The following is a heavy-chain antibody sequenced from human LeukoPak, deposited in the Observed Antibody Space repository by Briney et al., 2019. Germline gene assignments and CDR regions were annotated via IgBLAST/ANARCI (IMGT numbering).Heavy chain of an antibody. CDR1: GYTFTSYD. Sequence: ASVKVSCKSSGYTFTSYDINWVRQATGQGLEWIGWMHPNSGNTGYAQKFQGRVTMTRNTSIGTDYMELTNLKSEDTAVYYCARGRGVAAAVYPFWGQGTLLTVSS. CDR3: ARGRGVAAAVYPF. CDR2: MHPNSGNT. V-gene: IGHV1-8*01. D-gene: IGHD6-13*01. J-gene: IGHJ4*02.